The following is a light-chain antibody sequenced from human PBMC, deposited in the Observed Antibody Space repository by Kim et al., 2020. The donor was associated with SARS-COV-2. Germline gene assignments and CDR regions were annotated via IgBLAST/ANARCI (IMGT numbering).Light chain of an antibody. CDR1: KLGDKY. V-gene: IGLV3-1*01. CDR2: QDS. J-gene: IGLJ2*01. CDR3: QAWDSSTAV. Sequence: VSTGQTASITCAGDKLGDKYACWYQQKPGQSPVLVIYQDSKRPSGIPERFSGSNSGNTATLTISGTQAMDEADYYCQAWDSSTAVFGGGTQLTVL.